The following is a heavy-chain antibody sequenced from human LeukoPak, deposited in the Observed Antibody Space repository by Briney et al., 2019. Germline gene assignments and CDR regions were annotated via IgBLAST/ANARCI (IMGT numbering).Heavy chain of an antibody. CDR2: IYSGGST. J-gene: IGHJ6*02. CDR3: ARGHCSGTSCYYYYYGMDV. Sequence: PGGSLRLSCAASGFTVSSNYMSWVRQAPGKGLEWVSVIYSGGSTYYADSVKGRFTISRDNSKNTLYLQMNSLRAEDTAVCYCARGHCSGTSCYYYYYGMDVWGQGTTVTVSS. CDR1: GFTVSSNY. V-gene: IGHV3-66*01. D-gene: IGHD2-2*01.